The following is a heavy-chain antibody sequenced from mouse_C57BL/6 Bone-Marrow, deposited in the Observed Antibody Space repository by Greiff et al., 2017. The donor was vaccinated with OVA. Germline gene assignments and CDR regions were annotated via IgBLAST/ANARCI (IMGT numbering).Heavy chain of an antibody. CDR3: ARRDGYYWFAY. Sequence: EVKLMESGGDLVKPGGSLKLSCAASGFTFSSYGMSWVRQTPDKRLEWVATISSGGSYTYYPDSVKGRFTISRDNAKNTLYLQMGSLKSEDTAMYYCARRDGYYWFAYGGQGTLVTVSA. V-gene: IGHV5-6*02. J-gene: IGHJ3*01. CDR2: ISSGGSYT. D-gene: IGHD2-3*01. CDR1: GFTFSSYG.